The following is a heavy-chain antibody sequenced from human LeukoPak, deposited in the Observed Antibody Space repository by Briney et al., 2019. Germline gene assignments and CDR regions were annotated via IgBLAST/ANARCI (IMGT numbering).Heavy chain of an antibody. J-gene: IGHJ4*02. CDR3: ARGGINYYDSSGVFDY. CDR2: IIPIFGTA. V-gene: IGHV1-69*05. Sequence: SVKVSCKASGGTFSSYAISWVLQAPGQGLEWMGRIIPIFGTANYAQKFQGRVTITTDESTSTAYMELSSLRSEDTAVYYCARGGINYYDSSGVFDYWGQGTLVTVSS. D-gene: IGHD3-22*01. CDR1: GGTFSSYA.